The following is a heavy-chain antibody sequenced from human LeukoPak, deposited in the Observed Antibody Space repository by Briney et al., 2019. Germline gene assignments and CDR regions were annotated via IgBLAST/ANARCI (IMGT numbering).Heavy chain of an antibody. D-gene: IGHD3-10*01. J-gene: IGHJ4*02. Sequence: ASVKVSCKASGYTFTGYFIHWVRQAPGQGLEWMGWINPNSGGTNYAQKFQGRVTMTGDKSINTAYMELSRLTSDDTAVYYCSRDRGYYDSGNYPTDYWGQGTLVTVSS. CDR1: GYTFTGYF. CDR2: INPNSGGT. V-gene: IGHV1-2*02. CDR3: SRDRGYYDSGNYPTDY.